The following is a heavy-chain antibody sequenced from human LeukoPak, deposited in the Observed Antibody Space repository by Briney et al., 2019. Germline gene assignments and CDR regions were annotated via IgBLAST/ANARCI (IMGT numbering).Heavy chain of an antibody. CDR1: GFTFSSYE. CDR2: ISSSGSTI. V-gene: IGHV3-48*03. J-gene: IGHJ3*02. CDR3: ARDGVLLWFGEPASAFDI. D-gene: IGHD3-10*01. Sequence: GGSLRLSCAASGFTFSSYEMNWVRQAPGKTLEWVSYISSSGSTIYYADSVKGRFTISRDNAKNSLYLQMNSLRAEDTAVYYCARDGVLLWFGEPASAFDIWGQGTMVTVSS.